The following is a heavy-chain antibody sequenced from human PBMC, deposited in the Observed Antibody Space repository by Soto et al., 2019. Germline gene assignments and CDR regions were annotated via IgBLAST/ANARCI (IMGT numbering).Heavy chain of an antibody. Sequence: GGSLRLSCAASGFTFSHYAMSRVRQAPGKGLEWVSALSGSGDSTYYADSVKGRFTISRDNSKNTLYLQMSSLRAEDTAVYYCAKENIVVVTSGDLDYWGQGTLVTVSS. D-gene: IGHD2-21*02. CDR3: AKENIVVVTSGDLDY. V-gene: IGHV3-23*01. CDR2: LSGSGDST. J-gene: IGHJ4*02. CDR1: GFTFSHYA.